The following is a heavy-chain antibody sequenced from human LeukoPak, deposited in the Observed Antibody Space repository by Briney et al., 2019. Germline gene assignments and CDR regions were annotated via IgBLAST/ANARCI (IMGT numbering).Heavy chain of an antibody. D-gene: IGHD3-10*01. CDR2: INHSGST. CDR1: GGSFSGYY. V-gene: IGHV4-34*01. Sequence: SETLSLTCAVYGGSFSGYYWSWIRQPPGKGLEWIGEINHSGSTNYNPSLKSRVTISVDTSKNQFSPKLSSVTAADTAVYYCARKPATMVRGVTTIYYYYYYMDVWGKGTTVTVSS. J-gene: IGHJ6*03. CDR3: ARKPATMVRGVTTIYYYYYYMDV.